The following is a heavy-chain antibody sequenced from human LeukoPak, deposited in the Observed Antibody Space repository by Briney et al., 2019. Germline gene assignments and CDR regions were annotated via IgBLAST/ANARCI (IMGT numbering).Heavy chain of an antibody. CDR1: GYTFTGYY. CDR2: INPNSGGT. Sequence: ASVKVSCKASGYTFTGYYMHWVRQAPGQGLEWMGWINPNSGGTNYAQKFQGRVTMTRDTSISTAYMELSRLRSDDTAVYYCAREGDIVGATRAFDIWGQGTMVTVSS. J-gene: IGHJ3*02. D-gene: IGHD1-26*01. CDR3: AREGDIVGATRAFDI. V-gene: IGHV1-2*02.